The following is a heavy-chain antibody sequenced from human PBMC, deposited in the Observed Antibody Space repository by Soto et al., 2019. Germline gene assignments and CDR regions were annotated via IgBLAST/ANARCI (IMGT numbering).Heavy chain of an antibody. V-gene: IGHV3-33*01. CDR3: ARDGHYYDSSGYSQNYYYGMDV. D-gene: IGHD3-22*01. Sequence: QVQLVESGGGVVQPGRSLRLSCAASGFTFSSYGMHWVRQAPGKGLEWVAVIWYDGSNKYYADSVKGRFTISRDNSKNTLYLEMNSLRAEETAVYYCARDGHYYDSSGYSQNYYYGMDVWGQGTTVTVSS. J-gene: IGHJ6*02. CDR1: GFTFSSYG. CDR2: IWYDGSNK.